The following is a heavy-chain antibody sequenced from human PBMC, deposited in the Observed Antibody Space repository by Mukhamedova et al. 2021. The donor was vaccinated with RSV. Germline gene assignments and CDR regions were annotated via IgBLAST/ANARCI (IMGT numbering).Heavy chain of an antibody. J-gene: IGHJ4*02. V-gene: IGHV3-30-3*01. D-gene: IGHD6-19*01. CDR3: ASSEAGRSCLDY. Sequence: VAVISYDGSNKYYADSVKGRFTISRDTSKNTLYLQMNSLRAEDTAVYYCASSEAGRSCLDYWGQGTLVTASS. CDR2: ISYDGSNK.